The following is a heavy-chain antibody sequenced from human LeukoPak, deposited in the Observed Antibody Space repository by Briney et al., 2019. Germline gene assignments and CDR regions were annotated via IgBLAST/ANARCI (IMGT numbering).Heavy chain of an antibody. CDR1: GGSFSGYY. V-gene: IGHV4-34*01. J-gene: IGHJ4*02. CDR3: AREGLGAPDY. Sequence: SETLSLTCAVYGGSFSGYYWSWIRRPPGKGLEWIGEINHSGSTNYNPSLKSRVTMSVDTSKNQFSLKLSSVTAADTAVYYCAREGLGAPDYWGQGTLVTVSS. D-gene: IGHD4/OR15-4a*01. CDR2: INHSGST.